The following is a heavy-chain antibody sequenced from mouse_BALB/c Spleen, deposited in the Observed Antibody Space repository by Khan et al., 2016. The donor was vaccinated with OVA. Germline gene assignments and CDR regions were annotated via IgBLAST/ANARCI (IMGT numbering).Heavy chain of an antibody. CDR1: GYTFTSYW. Sequence: QVQLQQSGAELVRPGASVKLSCKASGYTFTSYWMNWVKQRPGQGLEWIGMIDPSDSKTHYNQMFKDKATLTVDKSSNTAYMHLSSLTSEDSAVYCCARGVYGTSFAVWGQGTLVTVSA. CDR3: ARGVYGTSFAV. CDR2: IDPSDSKT. V-gene: IGHV1-61*01. J-gene: IGHJ3*01. D-gene: IGHD2-10*02.